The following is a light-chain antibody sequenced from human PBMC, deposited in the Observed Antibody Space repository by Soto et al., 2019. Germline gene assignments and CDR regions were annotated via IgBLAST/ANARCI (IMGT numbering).Light chain of an antibody. CDR1: QSVSSSY. CDR2: GAS. Sequence: EIVLTQSPGTLSLSPGERAILSCRASQSVSSSYLAWYRQKPGQAPSLLIYGASNRATGIPDRFSGSGSGTDFTLTISRLEPEDFAMYFCQQYVSSPQTFGQGTKVDIK. J-gene: IGKJ1*01. CDR3: QQYVSSPQT. V-gene: IGKV3-20*01.